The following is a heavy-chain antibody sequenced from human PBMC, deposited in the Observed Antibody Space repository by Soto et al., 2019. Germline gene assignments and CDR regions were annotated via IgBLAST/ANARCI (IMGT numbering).Heavy chain of an antibody. V-gene: IGHV5-10-1*01. Sequence: PGESLKISCKGSGYSFTSYWISWVRQMPGKGLEWMGRIDPSDSYTNYSPSFQGHVTISADKSISTAYLQWSSLKASDTAMYYCARQDPYGSGTYGMDVWGQGTTVTVSS. J-gene: IGHJ6*02. D-gene: IGHD3-10*01. CDR3: ARQDPYGSGTYGMDV. CDR1: GYSFTSYW. CDR2: IDPSDSYT.